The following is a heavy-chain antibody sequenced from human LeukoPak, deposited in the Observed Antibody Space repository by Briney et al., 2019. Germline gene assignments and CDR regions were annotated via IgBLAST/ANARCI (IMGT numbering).Heavy chain of an antibody. CDR3: ARARYANAWYAFDI. CDR1: GGSVGSYY. CDR2: LSHSGSS. D-gene: IGHD2-2*01. Sequence: SETLSLTCTVSGGSVGSYYWSWIRRPPGRGLEWIAYLSHSGSSDSNPSLTSRVTTLVDTSKNQFSLKLTSVTAADTAVYYCARARYANAWYAFDIWGHGTMVTVSS. V-gene: IGHV4-59*02. J-gene: IGHJ3*02.